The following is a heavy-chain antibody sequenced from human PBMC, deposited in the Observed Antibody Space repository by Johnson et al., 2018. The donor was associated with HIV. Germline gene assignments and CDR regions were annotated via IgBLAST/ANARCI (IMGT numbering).Heavy chain of an antibody. D-gene: IGHD2-21*02. CDR2: IKQDGSEK. CDR1: GFTFSSYW. V-gene: IGHV3-7*01. CDR3: VRDDYAFHI. J-gene: IGHJ3*02. Sequence: VQLVESGGGLVQPGGSLRLSCAASGFTFSSYWMSWVRQAPGKGLEWVANIKQDGSEKYYADSVKGRFTISRDNSKNTLYLEMKSLRADDTAVYYCVRDDYAFHIWGQGTVVTVSS.